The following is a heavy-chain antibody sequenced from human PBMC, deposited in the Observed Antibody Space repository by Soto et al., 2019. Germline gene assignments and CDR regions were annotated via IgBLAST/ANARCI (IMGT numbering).Heavy chain of an antibody. V-gene: IGHV4-59*01. CDR2: ISYSGTT. CDR1: GDSISSYY. Sequence: SETLSLTCTVSGDSISSYYWSWIRQPPGKGLEWIGYISYSGTTNYNPSLKSRVTMSVDTSKNQFSLKLSSVSAADTAVYYCARXAPRYNWNDKWFDPWGQGTLVTVSS. J-gene: IGHJ5*02. D-gene: IGHD1-20*01. CDR3: ARXAPRYNWNDKWFDP.